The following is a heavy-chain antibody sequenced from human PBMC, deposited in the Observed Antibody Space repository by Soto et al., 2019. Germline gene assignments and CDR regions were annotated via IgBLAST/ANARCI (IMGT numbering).Heavy chain of an antibody. J-gene: IGHJ6*02. CDR1: GYAFTSYY. D-gene: IGHD2-15*01. V-gene: IGHV1-46*01. Sequence: ASVKVSCKASGYAFTSYYMHWVRQAPGQGLEWMGIINPSGGSTSYAQKFQGRVTMTRDTSTSTVYMELSSLRSEDTAVYYCAREYCSGGSCYSYGMDVWGQGTTVTVSS. CDR3: AREYCSGGSCYSYGMDV. CDR2: INPSGGST.